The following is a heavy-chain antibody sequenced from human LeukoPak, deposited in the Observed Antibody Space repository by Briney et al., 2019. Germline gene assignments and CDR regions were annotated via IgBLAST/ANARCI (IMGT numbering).Heavy chain of an antibody. V-gene: IGHV3-23*01. CDR3: AKDDNYIRFLS. CDR1: GFPFRSYA. CDR2: ISGSGGST. J-gene: IGHJ5*02. Sequence: PGGSRRLPCAASGFPFRSYAMSWVRQAPGKGLDWVSPISGSGGSTYYADSVKGRFTISRDNSKNTLYLQMNSLRAEDTAVYYCAKDDNYIRFLSWGQGTLVTVSS. D-gene: IGHD3-16*01.